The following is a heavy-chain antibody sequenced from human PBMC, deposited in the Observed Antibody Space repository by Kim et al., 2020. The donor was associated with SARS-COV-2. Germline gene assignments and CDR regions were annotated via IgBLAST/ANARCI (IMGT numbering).Heavy chain of an antibody. CDR1: GFTFSSYG. V-gene: IGHV3-30*18. J-gene: IGHJ4*01. CDR2: ISYDGSNK. Sequence: GGSLRLSCAASGFTFSSYGMHWVRQAPGKGLEWVAVISYDGSNKYYADSVKGRFTISRDNSKNTLYLQMNSLRAEDTAVYYCAKDSDDYGDYGAYFDYWG. D-gene: IGHD4-17*01. CDR3: AKDSDDYGDYGAYFDY.